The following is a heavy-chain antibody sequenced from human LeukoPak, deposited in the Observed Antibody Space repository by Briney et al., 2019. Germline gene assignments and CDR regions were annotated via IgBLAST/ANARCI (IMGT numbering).Heavy chain of an antibody. J-gene: IGHJ4*02. CDR1: GGSISSYY. D-gene: IGHD3-22*01. CDR2: IYYSGST. Sequence: SETLSLTCTVSGGSISSYYWSWIRQPPGKGLEWIGDIYYSGSTNYNPSLKSRVTISVDTSKNQFSLKLSSVTAADTAVYYCARAVTVDYYDSSGYYDYWGQGTLVTVSS. CDR3: ARAVTVDYYDSSGYYDY. V-gene: IGHV4-59*01.